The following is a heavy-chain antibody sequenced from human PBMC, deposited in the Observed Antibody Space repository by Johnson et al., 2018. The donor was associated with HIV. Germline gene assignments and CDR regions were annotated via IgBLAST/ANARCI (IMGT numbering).Heavy chain of an antibody. CDR1: GFTFSDYY. D-gene: IGHD3-16*01. CDR3: ARDGTDLRLVSAFDI. V-gene: IGHV3-11*04. J-gene: IGHJ3*02. CDR2: IRSSGSTI. Sequence: VQLVESGGGLVKPGGSLRLSCAASGFTFSDYYMSWIRQAPGKGLEWVSYIRSSGSTIYYADSVKGRFTITRDNAKNSLYLQMNSLRAEETAVYYCARDGTDLRLVSAFDIWGQGTMVTVSS.